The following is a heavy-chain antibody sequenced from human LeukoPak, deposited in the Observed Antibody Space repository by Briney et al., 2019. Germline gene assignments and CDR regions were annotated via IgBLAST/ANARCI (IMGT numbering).Heavy chain of an antibody. CDR3: AREVYYYDSSGYQPLLGAFDI. D-gene: IGHD3-22*01. CDR2: INPSGGST. J-gene: IGHJ3*02. V-gene: IGHV1-46*01. Sequence: ASVKVSCKASGYTFTSYYMHWVRQAPGQGLEWMGIINPSGGSTSYAQKFQGRVTMTRDMSTSTVYMELSSLRSEDTAVYYCAREVYYYDSSGYQPLLGAFDIWGQGTMVTVSS. CDR1: GYTFTSYY.